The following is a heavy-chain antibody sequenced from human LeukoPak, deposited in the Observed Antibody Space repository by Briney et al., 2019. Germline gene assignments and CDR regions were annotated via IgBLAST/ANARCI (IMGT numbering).Heavy chain of an antibody. CDR3: ARGPDYYDGRGYYYGLHYFDY. V-gene: IGHV1-18*01. CDR1: GYTFTSYG. CDR2: ISTYNGNT. D-gene: IGHD3-22*01. Sequence: ASVKVSCKASGYTFTSYGISWVRQAPGQGLEWMGWISTYNGNTNYAQKLQGRVIMTTDTSTSTVYMEVGSLRSDDTAVYYCARGPDYYDGRGYYYGLHYFDYWGQGTLVTVSS. J-gene: IGHJ4*02.